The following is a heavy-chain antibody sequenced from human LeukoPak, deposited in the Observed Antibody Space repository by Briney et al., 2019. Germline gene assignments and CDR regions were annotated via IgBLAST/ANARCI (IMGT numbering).Heavy chain of an antibody. V-gene: IGHV4-61*02. CDR3: ARDAYGSGSYMYYFDY. CDR2: IYTSGST. D-gene: IGHD3-10*01. Sequence: SETLSLTCTVSGGSISSGSYYWRWIRQPAGKGLEWIGRIYTSGSTNYNPSLKSRVTISVDTSKNQFSLKLSSVTAADTAVYYCARDAYGSGSYMYYFDYWGQGTLVTVSS. CDR1: GGSISSGSYY. J-gene: IGHJ4*02.